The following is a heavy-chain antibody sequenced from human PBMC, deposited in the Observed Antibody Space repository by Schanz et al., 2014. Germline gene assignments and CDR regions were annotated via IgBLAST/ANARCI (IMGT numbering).Heavy chain of an antibody. CDR3: ARPSDSSWYMDV. CDR1: ELTFSSLG. CDR2: ISSSSSTI. D-gene: IGHD2-21*02. J-gene: IGHJ6*03. V-gene: IGHV3-48*01. Sequence: EVQLVESGGGLEQPRGSLRLSCAASELTFSSLGRNWVRQAPGKGLEWVSYISSSSSTIYYADSVKGRFTISRDNAKNSQYLQMNSLRAEDTGVYYCARPSDSSWYMDVWGKGTTVTVSS.